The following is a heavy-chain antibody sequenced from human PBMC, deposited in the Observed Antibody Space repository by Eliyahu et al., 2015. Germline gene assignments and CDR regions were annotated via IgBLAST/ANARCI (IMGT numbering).Heavy chain of an antibody. Sequence: QVQLQESGPRLVKPSETLSLXCXVSGDSXNSGSFXXGWIRQPPGRGLEWIGSVYYNGRNFHNPSLKSRASMSVDTSKNQISLTLTSVTAPDTAVYYCARHSGGLMETFDYWGRGALVAVSS. CDR1: GDSXNSGSFX. J-gene: IGHJ4*02. D-gene: IGHD3-10*01. V-gene: IGHV4-39*01. CDR2: VYYNGRN. CDR3: ARHSGGLMETFDY.